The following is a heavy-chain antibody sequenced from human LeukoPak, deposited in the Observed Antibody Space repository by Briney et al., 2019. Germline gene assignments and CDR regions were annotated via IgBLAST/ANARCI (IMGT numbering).Heavy chain of an antibody. CDR2: IYYSGST. CDR1: GGSISSSSYY. D-gene: IGHD1-1*01. Sequence: SETLSLTCTVSGGSISSSSYYWGWIRQPPGKGLEWIGSIYYSGSTYYNPSLKSRVTISVDTSKNQFSLKLSSVTAADTAVYYCARDNLWNDERMDVWGKGTTVTVSS. CDR3: ARDNLWNDERMDV. J-gene: IGHJ6*04. V-gene: IGHV4-39*07.